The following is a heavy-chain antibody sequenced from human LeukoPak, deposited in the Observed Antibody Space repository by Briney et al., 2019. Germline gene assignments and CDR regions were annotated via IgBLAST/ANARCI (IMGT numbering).Heavy chain of an antibody. CDR3: ARHIYGAGSPTGGAFDV. J-gene: IGHJ3*01. CDR1: GFTFSNYW. Sequence: GGSLRLSCAASGFTFSNYWIHWVRQVPGKGLVWVSRIDSDGTTTRYADSVKGRFTISRDNAKNTVYLQMNSLTAEDTAVYYCARHIYGAGSPTGGAFDVWGQGTMVTVSS. D-gene: IGHD3-10*01. CDR2: IDSDGTTT. V-gene: IGHV3-74*01.